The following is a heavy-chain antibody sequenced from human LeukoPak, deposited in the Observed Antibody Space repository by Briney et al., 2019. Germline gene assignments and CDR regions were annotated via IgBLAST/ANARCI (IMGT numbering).Heavy chain of an antibody. V-gene: IGHV4-59*01. CDR3: AGVGDTSSYFYYFDY. CDR2: IHYSGST. Sequence: SETLSLTCTVSGGSMTNYYWSWIRQAPGKGLEWIAYIHYSGSTAYNPSLRSRVTISVDTSKNQFSLNLRSVTAADTAVYYCAGVGDTSSYFYYFDYWGQGTLVTVSS. D-gene: IGHD3-22*01. J-gene: IGHJ4*02. CDR1: GGSMTNYY.